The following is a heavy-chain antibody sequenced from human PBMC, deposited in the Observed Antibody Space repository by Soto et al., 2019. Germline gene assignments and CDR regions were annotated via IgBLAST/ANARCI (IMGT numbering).Heavy chain of an antibody. Sequence: GGSLSLSCAASGFTFSSYAMSWVRQAPGKGLEWVSAISGSGGSTYYADSVKGRFTISRDNSKNTLYLQMNSLRAEDTAVYYCAKGVEYSYGYDAFDIWGQGTMVTVSS. CDR1: GFTFSSYA. J-gene: IGHJ3*02. V-gene: IGHV3-23*01. CDR2: ISGSGGST. D-gene: IGHD5-18*01. CDR3: AKGVEYSYGYDAFDI.